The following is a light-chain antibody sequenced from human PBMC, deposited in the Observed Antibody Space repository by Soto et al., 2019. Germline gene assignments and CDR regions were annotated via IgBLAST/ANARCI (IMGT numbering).Light chain of an antibody. CDR2: DAS. CDR3: HQYDSWT. V-gene: IGKV3-11*01. Sequence: ETVLTQSPATLSLSPGDRATLSCRTSQNVDIYLAWYQQKPGQAPRLLIYDASNRATGIPARFSGSGSGTDFTLTISRLEPEDFAVYYCHQYDSWTFGQGTKVDI. J-gene: IGKJ1*01. CDR1: QNVDIY.